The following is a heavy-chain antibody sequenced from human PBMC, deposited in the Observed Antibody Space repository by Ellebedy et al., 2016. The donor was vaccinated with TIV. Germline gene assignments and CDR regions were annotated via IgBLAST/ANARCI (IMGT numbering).Heavy chain of an antibody. J-gene: IGHJ3*02. Sequence: AASVKVSCKVSGYTLTELSMNWVRQAHGKGLEWMGGFDPEDGETTNAQHFQGRFTMTEDTSTDTAYLELSSLRSEDTAVYYCATDLRYCTNGVCFKRYDAFDIWGQGTMVTVSS. CDR3: ATDLRYCTNGVCFKRYDAFDI. D-gene: IGHD2-8*01. V-gene: IGHV1-24*01. CDR1: GYTLTELS. CDR2: FDPEDGET.